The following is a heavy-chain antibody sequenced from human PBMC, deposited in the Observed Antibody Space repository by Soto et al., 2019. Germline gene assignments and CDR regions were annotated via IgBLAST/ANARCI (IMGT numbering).Heavy chain of an antibody. Sequence: KSSETLSLTCTVSGGSISSGDYYWSWIRQPPGKGLEWIGYIYYSGSTYYNPSLKSRVTISVDTSKNQFSLKLSSLTAADTAVYYCARDPLLITAVGWYFDLWGRGTLVTVSS. CDR1: GGSISSGDYY. J-gene: IGHJ2*01. CDR3: ARDPLLITAVGWYFDL. V-gene: IGHV4-30-4*01. D-gene: IGHD3-22*01. CDR2: IYYSGST.